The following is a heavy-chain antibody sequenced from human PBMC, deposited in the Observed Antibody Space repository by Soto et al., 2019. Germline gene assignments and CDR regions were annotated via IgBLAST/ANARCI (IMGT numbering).Heavy chain of an antibody. CDR1: GFTFSSHA. V-gene: IGHV3-30*04. D-gene: IGHD3-16*01. CDR3: ARDQRWEWGGEGAFDI. J-gene: IGHJ3*02. Sequence: QVQLVESGGGVVQPGRSLRLSCAASGFTFSSHAMHWVRQAPGKGLEWVAVISYDGSNKYYADSVQGRFTISRDKSKNTLYLQMNSLKTEDTVVFYCARDQRWEWGGEGAFDIWGQGTMVTVSS. CDR2: ISYDGSNK.